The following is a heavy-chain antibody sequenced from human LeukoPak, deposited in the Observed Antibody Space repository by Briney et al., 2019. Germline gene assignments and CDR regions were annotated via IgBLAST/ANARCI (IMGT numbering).Heavy chain of an antibody. CDR3: ARVIRGDYDILTDQDY. CDR2: ISSSSSYI. CDR1: GFTFSSYS. D-gene: IGHD3-9*01. J-gene: IGHJ4*02. V-gene: IGHV3-21*01. Sequence: GGSLRLSCAASGFTFSSYSMNWVRQAPGKGLEWVSSISSSSSYIYYADSVKGRFTISRDNAKNSLYLQMNSLRAEDTAVYYCARVIRGDYDILTDQDYWGQGTLVTVSS.